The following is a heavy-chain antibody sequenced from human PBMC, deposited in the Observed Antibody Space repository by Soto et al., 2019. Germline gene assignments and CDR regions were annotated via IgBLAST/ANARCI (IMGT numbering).Heavy chain of an antibody. V-gene: IGHV4-4*07. CDR1: GGSINSYW. Sequence: SETLSLTCSVSGGSINSYWWSWIRQPAGKGLEWIGRVYSTGTTDYNPSLNSRATMSVETSKNQFSLKLTSVTAADTAVYYCARDIGSYAYGEGYWGQGIQVTVS. CDR2: VYSTGTT. D-gene: IGHD3-10*01. CDR3: ARDIGSYAYGEGY. J-gene: IGHJ4*02.